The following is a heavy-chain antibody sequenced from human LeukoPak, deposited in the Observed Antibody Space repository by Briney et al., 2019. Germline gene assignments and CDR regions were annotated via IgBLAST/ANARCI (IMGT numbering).Heavy chain of an antibody. V-gene: IGHV3-23*01. CDR2: ISGSGGST. D-gene: IGHD2-2*01. J-gene: IGHJ4*02. CDR1: GFTFSSYA. Sequence: GSLRLSCAASGFTFSSYAMSWVRQAPGKGLEWVSAISGSGGSTYYADSVKGRFTISRDNSKNTLYLQMNGLRAEDTAVYYCARLPAYCSSTSCYYDYWGQGTLVTISS. CDR3: ARLPAYCSSTSCYYDY.